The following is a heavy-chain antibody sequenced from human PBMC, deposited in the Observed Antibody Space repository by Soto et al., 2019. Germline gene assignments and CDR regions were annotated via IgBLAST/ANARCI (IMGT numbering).Heavy chain of an antibody. D-gene: IGHD2-2*01. CDR2: IIPISGTA. CDR1: GGTFSSYA. CDR3: ARSQGSSTSLDIYYYYYYGMDV. V-gene: IGHV1-69*18. J-gene: IGHJ6*02. Sequence: QVQLVQSGAEVKKPGSSVKVSCKASGGTFSSYAISWVRQAPGQGLEWMGRIIPISGTAHYAQKFQGRVTMTADESRSTVYMGLSRLRCEDTAVYFCARSQGSSTSLDIYYYYYYGMDVWGQGTTVTVSS.